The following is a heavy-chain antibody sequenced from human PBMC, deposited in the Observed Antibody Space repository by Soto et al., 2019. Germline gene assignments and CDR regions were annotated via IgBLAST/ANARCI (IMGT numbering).Heavy chain of an antibody. V-gene: IGHV4-34*01. Sequence: SVTLSVTCAVYGGSFIGYYWSWIRQPPGKGLEWIGEINHSGSTNYNPSLKSRVTISVDTSKNQFSLKLSSVTAADTAVYYCARGVRGVSLFRYYYGMDVWGQGTTVTVSS. CDR3: ARGVRGVSLFRYYYGMDV. D-gene: IGHD3-10*01. CDR1: GGSFIGYY. CDR2: INHSGST. J-gene: IGHJ6*02.